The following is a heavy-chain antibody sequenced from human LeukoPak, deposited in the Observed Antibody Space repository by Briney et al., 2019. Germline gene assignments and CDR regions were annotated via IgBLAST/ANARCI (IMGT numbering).Heavy chain of an antibody. CDR1: DGSINGYY. D-gene: IGHD5-12*01. Sequence: SETLSLTCTVSDGSINGYYWSWIRQSPGEGLESLGYIYYTGSTNYNPSLKSRVTMSVDTSRNQFFLRLSSVTAADTAVYYCAQDGAWLRFDYWGQGTLVTVSS. CDR2: IYYTGST. CDR3: AQDGAWLRFDY. V-gene: IGHV4-59*01. J-gene: IGHJ4*02.